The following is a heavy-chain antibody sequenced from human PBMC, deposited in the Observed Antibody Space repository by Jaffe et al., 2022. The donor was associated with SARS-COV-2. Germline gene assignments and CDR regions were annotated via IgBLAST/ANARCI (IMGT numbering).Heavy chain of an antibody. CDR1: GGSFSGYY. D-gene: IGHD6-13*01. Sequence: QVQLQQWGAGLLKPSETLSLTCAVYGGSFSGYYWSWIRQPPGKGLEWIGEINHSGSTNYNPSLKSRVTISVDTSKNQFSLKLSSVTAADTAVYYCAREYSSSCYFDLWGRGTLVTVSS. CDR3: AREYSSSCYFDL. CDR2: INHSGST. J-gene: IGHJ2*01. V-gene: IGHV4-34*01.